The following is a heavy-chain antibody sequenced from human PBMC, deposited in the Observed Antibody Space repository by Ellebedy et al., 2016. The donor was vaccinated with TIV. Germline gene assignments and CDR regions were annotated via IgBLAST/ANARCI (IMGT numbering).Heavy chain of an antibody. CDR2: VSSDGGTT. Sequence: PGGSLRLSCSASGFTFDTYTMHWVRQAPGKGLEYVSVVSSDGGTTYYADSVKGRITISRDNAKNTLYLQMSSLRPEDTAVYYCVKDHATKLYYGMDVWGQGTTVTVSS. D-gene: IGHD5-12*01. J-gene: IGHJ6*02. CDR1: GFTFDTYT. CDR3: VKDHATKLYYGMDV. V-gene: IGHV3-64D*06.